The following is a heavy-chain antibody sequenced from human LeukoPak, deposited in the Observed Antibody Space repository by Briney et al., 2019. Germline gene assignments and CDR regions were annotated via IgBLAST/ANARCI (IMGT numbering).Heavy chain of an antibody. D-gene: IGHD3-10*02. CDR2: IYSGGST. CDR3: AKDLQYYVIGAFDI. Sequence: GGSLRLSCAASGFTVSSNYMSWVRQAPGKGLEWVSVIYSGGSTYYADSVKGRFTISRDNSKNTLYLQMNSLRAEDTAVYYCAKDLQYYVIGAFDIWGQGTMVTVSS. J-gene: IGHJ3*02. V-gene: IGHV3-53*05. CDR1: GFTVSSNY.